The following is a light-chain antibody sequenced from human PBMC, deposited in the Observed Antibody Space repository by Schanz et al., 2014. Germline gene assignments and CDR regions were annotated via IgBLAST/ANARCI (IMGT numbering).Light chain of an antibody. J-gene: IGKJ3*01. CDR3: MQDLQTPFT. Sequence: EIVMTQSPLSLSVTPGEPASISCRSSQSLLHSSGNNYLDWYLQKPGQSPQLLIYLGSNRASGVPDRFSGSGSGTHFTLKISRVEAEDVGVYYCMQDLQTPFTFGPGTKVDIK. CDR2: LGS. V-gene: IGKV2-28*01. CDR1: QSLLHSSGNNY.